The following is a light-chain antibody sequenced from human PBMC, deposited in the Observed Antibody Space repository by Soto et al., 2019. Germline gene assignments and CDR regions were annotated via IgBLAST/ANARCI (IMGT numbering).Light chain of an antibody. Sequence: QTVVTQEPSLTVSPGGTVTLTCASSTGAVTSGYYPNRFQQKPGQAPRALIYSTSNKDSWTPARFSGSLLGGKAALTLSGVQPEDEAEYYCLLYYGGAHVVFGGGTKLTVL. CDR3: LLYYGGAHVV. CDR2: STS. CDR1: TGAVTSGYY. V-gene: IGLV7-43*01. J-gene: IGLJ2*01.